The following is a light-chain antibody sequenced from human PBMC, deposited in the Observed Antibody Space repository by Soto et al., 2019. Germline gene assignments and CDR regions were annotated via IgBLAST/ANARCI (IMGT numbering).Light chain of an antibody. Sequence: DIQLTQSPSFLSASVGDRVTITCRASQAISSYLDWYQQKPGKDPKLLIHAASTLQSGVPLRFSGSGSGTEFTLTISSLQPEDFATYYCLQLNSYPLTFGGGTEVEIK. V-gene: IGKV1-9*01. CDR2: AAS. CDR1: QAISSY. CDR3: LQLNSYPLT. J-gene: IGKJ4*01.